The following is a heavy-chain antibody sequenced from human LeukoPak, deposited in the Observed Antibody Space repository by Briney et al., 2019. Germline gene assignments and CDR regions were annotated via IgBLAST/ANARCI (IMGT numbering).Heavy chain of an antibody. CDR3: ARGTSYYDFWSGYLYYFDY. D-gene: IGHD3-3*01. Sequence: ASVKVSCKASGYTFTGYYMHWVRQAPGQGLEWMGWINPNSGGTNYAQKFQGRVTMTRDTSISTAYMELSRLRSDDTAVYYCARGTSYYDFWSGYLYYFDYWGQGTLVTVSS. V-gene: IGHV1-2*02. CDR1: GYTFTGYY. CDR2: INPNSGGT. J-gene: IGHJ4*02.